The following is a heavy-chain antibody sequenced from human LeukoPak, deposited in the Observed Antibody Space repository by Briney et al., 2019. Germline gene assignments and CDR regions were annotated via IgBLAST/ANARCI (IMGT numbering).Heavy chain of an antibody. J-gene: IGHJ5*02. CDR2: INTDGSST. CDR1: GFTFSSYW. CDR3: ARGNWFDP. V-gene: IGHV3-74*01. Sequence: GGSLRLSCAASGFTFSSYWMHWVRQAPGKGLLWVSRINTDGSSTSYADSVKGRFTISRDNAKNTLYLQMNSLRAEDTAVYYCARGNWFDPWGQGTLVTVSS.